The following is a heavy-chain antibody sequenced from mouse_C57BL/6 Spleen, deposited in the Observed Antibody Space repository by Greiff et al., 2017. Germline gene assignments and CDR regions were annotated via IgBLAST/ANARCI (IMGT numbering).Heavy chain of an antibody. Sequence: EVQLQQSGAELVRPGASVKLSCTASGFNIKDDYMPWVKQRPEQGLEWIGWIDPENGDTEYASKFQGTATITADTSSNTAYLQLSSLTSEDTAVYYCTLYYSVGSAYWGQGTLVTVSA. CDR2: IDPENGDT. J-gene: IGHJ3*01. CDR3: TLYYSVGSAY. CDR1: GFNIKDDY. D-gene: IGHD2-12*01. V-gene: IGHV14-4*01.